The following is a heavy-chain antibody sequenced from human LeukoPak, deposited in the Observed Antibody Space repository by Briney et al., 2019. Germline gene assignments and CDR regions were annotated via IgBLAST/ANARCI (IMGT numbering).Heavy chain of an antibody. CDR3: LRDPYEAY. Sequence: GGSLRLSCAVSGFTFTTYGMHWVRQAPGKGLEWVAVIWYDGNNIYYADSVKGRFTISRDNSKNTLYLQMNSLRAEDTAVYYCLRDPYEAYWGQGTLVTVSS. J-gene: IGHJ4*02. V-gene: IGHV3-33*01. CDR1: GFTFTTYG. CDR2: IWYDGNNI. D-gene: IGHD5-12*01.